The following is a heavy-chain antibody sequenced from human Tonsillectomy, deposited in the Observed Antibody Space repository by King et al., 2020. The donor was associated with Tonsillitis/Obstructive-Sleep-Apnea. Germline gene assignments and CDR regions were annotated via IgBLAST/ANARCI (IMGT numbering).Heavy chain of an antibody. CDR1: GVTFSSYW. D-gene: IGHD3-3*01. CDR3: ARDGGREYYGFWSGYPILDY. V-gene: IGHV3-7*03. J-gene: IGHJ4*02. CDR2: IKKDGSEK. Sequence: VQLVESGGGLVQPGGSLRLSCAASGVTFSSYWMSWVCQAPGKGREWVANIKKDGSEKYYVDSVKGLYTISRDNAKNSLYLQMNSLRAEDTAVDYCARDGGREYYGFWSGYPILDYWGQGTLLTVSS.